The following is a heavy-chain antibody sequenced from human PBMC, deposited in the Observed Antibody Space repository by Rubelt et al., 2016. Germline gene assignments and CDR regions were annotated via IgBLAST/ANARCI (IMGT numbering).Heavy chain of an antibody. CDR2: ISSSSSTI. CDR1: GFTFSSYS. J-gene: IGHJ5*02. Sequence: EVQLVESGGGLVKPGGSLRLSCAASGFTFSSYSMNWVRQAPGKGLEWVSYISSSSSTIYYADSVKGRFTISRDNGKNSLYLQMNSLRAEDTAVYYCARDDYGDYGVLGNWFDPWGQGTLVTVSS. V-gene: IGHV3-21*05. D-gene: IGHD4-17*01. CDR3: ARDDYGDYGVLGNWFDP.